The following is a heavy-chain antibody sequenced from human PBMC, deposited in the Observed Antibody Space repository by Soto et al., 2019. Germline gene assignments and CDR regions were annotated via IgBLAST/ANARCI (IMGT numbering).Heavy chain of an antibody. CDR3: AKDGLSSWFDP. CDR1: VFTCSSYG. CDR2: ISYDGSNK. V-gene: IGHV3-30*18. Sequence: GSLRLSCAASVFTCSSYGMHWVRQAPGKGLEWVAVISYDGSNKYYADSVKGRFTISRDNSKNTLYLQMNSLRAEDTAVYYCAKDGLSSWFDPWGQGTLVTVSS. J-gene: IGHJ5*02.